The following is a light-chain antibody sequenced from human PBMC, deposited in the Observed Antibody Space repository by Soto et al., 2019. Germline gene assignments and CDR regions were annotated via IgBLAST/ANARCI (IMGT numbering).Light chain of an antibody. CDR1: QSMSRY. V-gene: IGKV1-39*01. CDR3: QQSFSSPRT. CDR2: AAS. J-gene: IGKJ1*01. Sequence: DIQMTQSPSSLSASVGDRVTITCRASQSMSRYLIWYQQKPGNVPTLLIYAASSLQSGGPSRFSGSGSGTDFTLTISSLQPEDFATYYCQQSFSSPRTFGQGTKVEIK.